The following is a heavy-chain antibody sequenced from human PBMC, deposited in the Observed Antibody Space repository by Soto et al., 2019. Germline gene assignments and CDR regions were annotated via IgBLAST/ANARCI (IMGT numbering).Heavy chain of an antibody. CDR1: GYTFTSYG. Sequence: DSVKVSCKASGYTFTSYGISWVRQTPGQGLEGMGWVSAYNGNTNYAQKLQGRVTMTTDTSTSTAYMELRSLRSDDTAVYYCARGLIDCCGGSCYSFGSPSDAFDIWSQGTMVTVSS. J-gene: IGHJ3*02. D-gene: IGHD2-15*01. V-gene: IGHV1-18*01. CDR3: ARGLIDCCGGSCYSFGSPSDAFDI. CDR2: VSAYNGNT.